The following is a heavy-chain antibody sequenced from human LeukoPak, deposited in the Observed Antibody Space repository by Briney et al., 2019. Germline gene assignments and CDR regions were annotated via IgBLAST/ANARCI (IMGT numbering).Heavy chain of an antibody. CDR2: ISYDGSNK. CDR1: GFTFSSYG. CDR3: ARAQYGSGTYYYAFDI. D-gene: IGHD3-10*01. Sequence: GRSLRLSCAASGFTFSSYGMHRVRQAPGKGLEWVAVISYDGSNKYYADSVKGRFTISRDNSKNTLYLQMNTLRAEDTAVYYCARAQYGSGTYYYAFDIWGQGTMVTVSS. J-gene: IGHJ3*02. V-gene: IGHV3-30*03.